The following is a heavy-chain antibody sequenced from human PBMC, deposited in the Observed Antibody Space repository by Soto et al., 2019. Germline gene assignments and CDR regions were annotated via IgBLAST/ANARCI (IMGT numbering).Heavy chain of an antibody. CDR3: ARHDPQGQWLRFYYYYGMDV. V-gene: IGHV4-39*01. CDR1: GGSISSSSYY. CDR2: IYYSGST. Sequence: SETLSLTCTVSGGSISSSSYYWGWIRQPPGKGLEWIGSIYYSGSTYYNPSLKSRVTISVDTSKNQFSLKLSSVTAADTAVYYCARHDPQGQWLRFYYYYGMDVWGQGTTVTVSS. J-gene: IGHJ6*02. D-gene: IGHD6-19*01.